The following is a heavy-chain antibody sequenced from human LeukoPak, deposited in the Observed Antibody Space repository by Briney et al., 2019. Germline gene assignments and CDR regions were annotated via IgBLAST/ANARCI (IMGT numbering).Heavy chain of an antibody. V-gene: IGHV4-59*08. J-gene: IGHJ4*02. CDR2: VHSSGIT. CDR1: GGSITYYY. Sequence: SETLSLTCTVSGGSITYYYWSWIRQPPGKGLEWIGYVHSSGITKYNPSLKSRVTISLDTSKNQFSLRMNSVTAADTAVYYCTRVVVHGHSDFWGQGTLVTVSS. D-gene: IGHD3-16*02. CDR3: TRVVVHGHSDF.